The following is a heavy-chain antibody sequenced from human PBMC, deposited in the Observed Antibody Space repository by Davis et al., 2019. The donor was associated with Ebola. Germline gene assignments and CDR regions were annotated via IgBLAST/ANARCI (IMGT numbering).Heavy chain of an antibody. V-gene: IGHV4-59*08. Sequence: MPGGSLRLSCAVYGGSISSYYWSWIRQPPGKGLEWIGYIYYSGSTNYNPSLKSRVTISVDTSKNQFSLKLTSVSAADTAVYYCARQLYTGSSADWFDPWGQGTLVTVSS. D-gene: IGHD6-6*01. CDR2: IYYSGST. J-gene: IGHJ5*02. CDR3: ARQLYTGSSADWFDP. CDR1: GGSISSYY.